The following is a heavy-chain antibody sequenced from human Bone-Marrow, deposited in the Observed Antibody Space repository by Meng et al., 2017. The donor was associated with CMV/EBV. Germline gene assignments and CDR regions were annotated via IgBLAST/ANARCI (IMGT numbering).Heavy chain of an antibody. CDR3: AREGLYYYDSSGYLYFEY. Sequence: SVKVSCKASGGTFSSYAISWVRQAPGQGLEWKGGIIPIFGTANYAQKFQGRVTITTDESTSTAYMELSSLRSEDTAVYYCAREGLYYYDSSGYLYFEYWGQGTLVTVSS. CDR1: GGTFSSYA. CDR2: IIPIFGTA. J-gene: IGHJ4*02. D-gene: IGHD3-22*01. V-gene: IGHV1-69*05.